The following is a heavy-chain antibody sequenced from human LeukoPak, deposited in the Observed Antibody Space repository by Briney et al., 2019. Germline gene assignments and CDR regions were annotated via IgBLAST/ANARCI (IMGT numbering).Heavy chain of an antibody. D-gene: IGHD2-2*02. J-gene: IGHJ4*02. CDR3: ARGYCSSTSCYTVDY. CDR1: GFTFSSYA. V-gene: IGHV3-30-3*01. CDR2: ISYDGSNK. Sequence: PGRSLRLSCAASGFTFSSYAMHGVRQAPCKGLGGVAVISYDGSNKNYAGSVKGRFTISRDNSKNTLYLQMNSLRAEDTAVYYCARGYCSSTSCYTVDYWGQGTMVTVSS.